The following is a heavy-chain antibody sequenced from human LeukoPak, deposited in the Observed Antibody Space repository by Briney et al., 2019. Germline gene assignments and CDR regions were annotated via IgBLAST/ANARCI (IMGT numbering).Heavy chain of an antibody. D-gene: IGHD3-9*01. CDR2: IKKDGSEK. CDR3: TGGYFDVDY. J-gene: IGHJ4*02. Sequence: GGSLRLSCAASGFTFSSYWMTWVRQAPGKGLEWVANIKKDGSEKYYVDSVKGRFTISRDNAKNSLYLQMNSLRAEDTAVYYCTGGYFDVDYWGQGTLVTVSS. V-gene: IGHV3-7*01. CDR1: GFTFSSYW.